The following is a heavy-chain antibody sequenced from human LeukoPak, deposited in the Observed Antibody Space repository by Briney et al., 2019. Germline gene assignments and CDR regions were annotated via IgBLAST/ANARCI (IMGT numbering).Heavy chain of an antibody. D-gene: IGHD1-26*01. Sequence: GGSLRLSCAASGFTFSSYWMSWVRQAPGKGLEWVSAISGSGGSTYYADSVKGRFTISRDNSKNTLYLQMNSLRAEDTAVYYCAKDPSRVGATLFDYWGQGTLVTVSS. CDR2: ISGSGGST. V-gene: IGHV3-23*01. J-gene: IGHJ4*02. CDR1: GFTFSSYW. CDR3: AKDPSRVGATLFDY.